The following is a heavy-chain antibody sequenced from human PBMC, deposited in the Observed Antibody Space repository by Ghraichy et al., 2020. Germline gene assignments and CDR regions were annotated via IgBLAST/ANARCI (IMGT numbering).Heavy chain of an antibody. CDR2: MNPNSGNT. CDR1: GNTFSSYD. Sequence: VKVSCKASGNTFSSYDINWVRQATGQGLEWMGWMNPNSGNTGYAQKFQGRVTMTRNTSISTAYMELSSLRSEDTAVYYCAKKAGTAGSSPFGYWGQGTLVTVSS. J-gene: IGHJ4*02. CDR3: AKKAGTAGSSPFGY. V-gene: IGHV1-8*01. D-gene: IGHD3-3*01.